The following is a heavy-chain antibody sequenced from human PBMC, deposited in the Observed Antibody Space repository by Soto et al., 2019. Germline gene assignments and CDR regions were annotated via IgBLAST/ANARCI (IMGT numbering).Heavy chain of an antibody. D-gene: IGHD5-12*01. CDR3: ARGWPQLLSFDN. CDR1: GYNFTNYC. J-gene: IGHJ4*02. Sequence: PGESLKISCKVSGYNFTNYCIGWVRQMPGKGLEWMGIIYPSDSDIRYSPTFQGQVTISAEKSISTAYLQWSSLKASDTAIYYCARGWPQLLSFDNWGQGTLVTVSS. CDR2: IYPSDSDI. V-gene: IGHV5-51*01.